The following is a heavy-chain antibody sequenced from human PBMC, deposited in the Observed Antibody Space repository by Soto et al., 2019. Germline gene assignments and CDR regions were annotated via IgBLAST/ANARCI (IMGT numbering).Heavy chain of an antibody. D-gene: IGHD5-12*01. CDR2: ISYDGSNK. V-gene: IGHV3-30-3*01. CDR1: GFTFSSYA. Sequence: GGSLRLSCAASGFTFSSYAMHWVRQAPGKGLEWVAVISYDGSNKYYADSVKGRFTISRDNSKNTLYLQMNSLRAEDTAVYYCARSSDWKYYYYYYGMDVWGQGTTVTVSS. J-gene: IGHJ6*02. CDR3: ARSSDWKYYYYYYGMDV.